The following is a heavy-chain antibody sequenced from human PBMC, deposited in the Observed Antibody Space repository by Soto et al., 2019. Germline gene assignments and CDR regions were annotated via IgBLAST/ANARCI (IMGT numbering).Heavy chain of an antibody. CDR3: ARPKGMVRARVGVAFDI. Sequence: PGESLKISCKGSGYSFTSYWIGWVRQMPGKGLEWMGIIYPGDPDTRYSPSFQGQVTISADKSISTAYLQWSSLKASDTAMYYCARPKGMVRARVGVAFDIWGQGTLVTVSS. D-gene: IGHD3-10*01. J-gene: IGHJ3*02. CDR1: GYSFTSYW. V-gene: IGHV5-51*01. CDR2: IYPGDPDT.